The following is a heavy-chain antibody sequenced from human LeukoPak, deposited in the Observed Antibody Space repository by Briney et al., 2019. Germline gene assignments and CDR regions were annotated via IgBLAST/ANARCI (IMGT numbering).Heavy chain of an antibody. Sequence: ASVTVSCKASGYTFTSYDMNWVRQATGQGLEWMGWMNPNSGSTGYAQKFQGRVTITRNTSISTAYMELSGLRSEDTAVYYCARGRSTGYPYYFEYWGQGILVTVSS. V-gene: IGHV1-8*03. CDR1: GYTFTSYD. CDR3: ARGRSTGYPYYFEY. D-gene: IGHD5-12*01. J-gene: IGHJ4*02. CDR2: MNPNSGST.